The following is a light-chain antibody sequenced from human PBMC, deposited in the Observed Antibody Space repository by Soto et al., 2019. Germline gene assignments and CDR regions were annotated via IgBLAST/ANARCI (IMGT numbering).Light chain of an antibody. CDR2: EVT. CDR3: SSYISTSRYV. V-gene: IGLV2-18*02. CDR1: SSDVGKYDR. Sequence: QSALTQPPSVSGSPGQSVTISCTGTSSDVGKYDRVSWYQQPPGTAPKLIIYEVTNRPSGVPARFSGSKSGNTASLTISGLQAEDEADCYCSSYISTSRYVFGAGTKLTVL. J-gene: IGLJ1*01.